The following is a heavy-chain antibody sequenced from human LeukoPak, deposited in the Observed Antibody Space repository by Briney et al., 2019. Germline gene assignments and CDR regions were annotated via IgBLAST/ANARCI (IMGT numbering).Heavy chain of an antibody. D-gene: IGHD3-3*01. J-gene: IGHJ4*02. CDR2: ISYDGSNK. V-gene: IGHV3-30*04. CDR3: ASATIFGVVIYY. CDR1: GLTFSSYA. Sequence: GGSLRLSCAASGLTFSSYAMHWVCQAPGKGLERVAVISYDGSNKYYADSMKGRFTISRDNSKNTLYLQMNSLRAEDTAVYYCASATIFGVVIYYWGQGTLVTVSS.